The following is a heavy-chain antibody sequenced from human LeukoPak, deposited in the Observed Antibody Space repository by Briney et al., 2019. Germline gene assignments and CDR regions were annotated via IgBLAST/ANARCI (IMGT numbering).Heavy chain of an antibody. CDR2: ISSSSSTI. J-gene: IGHJ3*02. CDR1: GFTFSSYS. D-gene: IGHD6-13*01. V-gene: IGHV3-48*04. CDR3: AREKEGYSSSWYGLGDAFDI. Sequence: PGGSLRLSCAASGFTFSSYSMNWVRQAPGKGVEWVSYISSSSSTIYYADSVKGRFTISRDNAKNSLYLQMNSLRAEDTAVYYCAREKEGYSSSWYGLGDAFDIWGQGTMVTVSS.